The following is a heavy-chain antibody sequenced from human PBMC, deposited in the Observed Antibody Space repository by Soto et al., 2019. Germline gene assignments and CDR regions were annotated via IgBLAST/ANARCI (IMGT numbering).Heavy chain of an antibody. CDR2: TYYRSKWYN. V-gene: IGHV6-1*01. Sequence: SQTLSLTCAISGDSVSSNSDAWNWIRQSPSRGLEWLGRTYYRSKWYNDYAVSVKSRITINPDTSKNQFSLQLNSVTPEDTAVYDCARHYSSSGFFDYWGQGTLVNVSS. CDR3: ARHYSSSGFFDY. J-gene: IGHJ4*02. CDR1: GDSVSSNSDA. D-gene: IGHD6-13*01.